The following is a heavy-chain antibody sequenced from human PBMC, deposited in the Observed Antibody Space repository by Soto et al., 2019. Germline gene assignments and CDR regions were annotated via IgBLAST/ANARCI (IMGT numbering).Heavy chain of an antibody. CDR1: GGTSSSYA. Sequence: GASVKVSCKASGGTSSSYAISWVRQAPGQGVEWMGGIIPIFGTANYAQKFQGRVTITADESTSTAYTELSSLRSEDTAVYYCARGSGYCSGGSCWVHAFDIWGQGTMVTVSS. D-gene: IGHD2-15*01. CDR3: ARGSGYCSGGSCWVHAFDI. CDR2: IIPIFGTA. J-gene: IGHJ3*02. V-gene: IGHV1-69*13.